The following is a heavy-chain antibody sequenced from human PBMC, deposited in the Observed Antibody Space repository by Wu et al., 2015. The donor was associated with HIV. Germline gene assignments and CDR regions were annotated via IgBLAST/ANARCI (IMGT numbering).Heavy chain of an antibody. V-gene: IGHV1-2*02. D-gene: IGHD2-2*01. CDR3: ARDCSSTSCYDAFDI. CDR2: INPNSGGT. CDR1: GYTFTGYY. J-gene: IGHJ3*02. Sequence: QVQLVQSGAEVKKSGASVKVSCKASGYTFTGYYMHWARQAPGQGLEWMGWINPNSGGTNYAQKFQGRVTMTRDTSISTAYMELSRLRSDDTAVYYCARDCSSTSCYDAFDIWGQGTMVTVSS.